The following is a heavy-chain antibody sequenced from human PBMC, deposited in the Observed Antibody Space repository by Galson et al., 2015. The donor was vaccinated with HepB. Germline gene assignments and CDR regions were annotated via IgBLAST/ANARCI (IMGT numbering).Heavy chain of an antibody. Sequence: SLRLSCAASGFTFDNYAMSWVRQAPGKGLEWVSAIGGSGFCTYYADSVKGRFTISRDNSKNTPYLQMNSLRVEDTAVYYCAKDRAAAGTPPDHWGQGTLVTVSS. J-gene: IGHJ5*02. D-gene: IGHD6-13*01. CDR2: IGGSGFCT. CDR1: GFTFDNYA. CDR3: AKDRAAAGTPPDH. V-gene: IGHV3-23*01.